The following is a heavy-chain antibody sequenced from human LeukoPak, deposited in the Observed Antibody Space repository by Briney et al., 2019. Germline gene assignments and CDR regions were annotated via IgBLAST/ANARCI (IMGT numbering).Heavy chain of an antibody. CDR3: ARGFREYSSSWYASRTNWFDP. CDR2: INHSGST. V-gene: IGHV4-34*01. J-gene: IGHJ5*02. D-gene: IGHD6-13*01. CDR1: GGSFSGYY. Sequence: SETLSLTCAVYGGSFSGYYWSWIRQPPGKGLEWIGEINHSGSTNYNPSLKSRVAISVDTSKYQFSLKLSSVTAADTAVYYCARGFREYSSSWYASRTNWFDPWGQGTLVTVSS.